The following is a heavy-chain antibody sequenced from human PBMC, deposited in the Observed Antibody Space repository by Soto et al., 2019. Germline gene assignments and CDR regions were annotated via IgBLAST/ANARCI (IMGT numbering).Heavy chain of an antibody. Sequence: EVQLLESGGGLVQPGGSLRLSCAASGFTFRSYAMSWVRQAPGKGLEWVSGISDSGSSTYYADSVKSRFTISRDNCNNTQPLHTSSLRAEDTALYYCARGYGELPDPQFKHWGQGTLVTVSS. CDR1: GFTFRSYA. CDR3: ARGYGELPDPQFKH. V-gene: IGHV3-23*01. CDR2: ISDSGSST. D-gene: IGHD4-17*01. J-gene: IGHJ1*01.